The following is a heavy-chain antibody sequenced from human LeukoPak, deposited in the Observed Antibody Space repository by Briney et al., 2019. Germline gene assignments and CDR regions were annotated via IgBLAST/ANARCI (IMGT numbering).Heavy chain of an antibody. Sequence: GASVKVSCKASGYTSTTYVITWVRQAPGQGPEWLGWINTQNGNTNFAQRFQGRVTMTTDTSTSTAYMELRSLRSDDTAVYYCARACTTFITQWCFSDYWGQGTLVTVSS. J-gene: IGHJ4*02. CDR2: INTQNGNT. V-gene: IGHV1-18*01. CDR3: ARACTTFITQWCFSDY. D-gene: IGHD2-8*01. CDR1: GYTSTTYV.